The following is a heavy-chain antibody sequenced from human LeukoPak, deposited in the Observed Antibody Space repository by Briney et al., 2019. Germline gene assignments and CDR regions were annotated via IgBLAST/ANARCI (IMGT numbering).Heavy chain of an antibody. CDR3: AREDYL. Sequence: SETLSLTCAVSDGSISNSNWWSWVRQPPGKGLEWIGSIYYSGSTYYNPSLKSRVTISVDTSKNQFSLKLSSVTAADTAVYYCAREDYLWGQGTLVTVSS. CDR2: IYYSGST. CDR1: DGSISNSNW. J-gene: IGHJ5*02. V-gene: IGHV4-4*02.